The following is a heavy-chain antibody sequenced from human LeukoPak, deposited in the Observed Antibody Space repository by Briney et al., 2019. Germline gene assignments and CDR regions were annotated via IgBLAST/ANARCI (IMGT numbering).Heavy chain of an antibody. CDR3: ARDLFDHYDSRNYYPDAFDF. CDR2: IIPILGIA. J-gene: IGHJ3*01. Sequence: ASVKVSCKASGGTFSSYAISWVRQAPGQGLEWMGRIIPILGIANYAQKFQGRVTITADKSTSTPYMELSRLGSDDTAVYFCARDLFDHYDSRNYYPDAFDFWGQGTMLTVSS. V-gene: IGHV1-69*04. CDR1: GGTFSSYA. D-gene: IGHD3-22*01.